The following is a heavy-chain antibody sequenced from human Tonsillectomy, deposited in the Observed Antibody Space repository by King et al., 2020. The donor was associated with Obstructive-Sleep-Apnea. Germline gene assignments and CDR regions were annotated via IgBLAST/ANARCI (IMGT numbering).Heavy chain of an antibody. CDR1: GFTFSSYS. D-gene: IGHD6-6*01. J-gene: IGHJ6*02. V-gene: IGHV3-48*04. Sequence: VQLVESGGGFVQPGGSLRLSCAASGFTFSSYSMNWVRQAPGKGLEWVSYISSSSSTIYYADSLKGRFTISRDNAKNSLYLQMNSLRADDTAVYYCAKDGGIAARTDWHYYYGMDVWGQGTTVTVSS. CDR3: AKDGGIAARTDWHYYYGMDV. CDR2: ISSSSSTI.